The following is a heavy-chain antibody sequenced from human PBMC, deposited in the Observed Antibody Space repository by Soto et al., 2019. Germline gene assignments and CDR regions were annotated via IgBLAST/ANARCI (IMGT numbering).Heavy chain of an antibody. J-gene: IGHJ5*02. CDR3: ARGGYRTLAWFDP. CDR1: GGSISNYY. D-gene: IGHD5-18*01. CDR2: IYHSGTT. V-gene: IGHV4-59*01. Sequence: SETLSLTCTVSGGSISNYYWSWIRQSPGKGLEWIANIYHSGTTNYTLSLTGRVSISIDSSKNQVSLRLKSVTAADTAVYYCARGGYRTLAWFDPCGQGTLVTVSS.